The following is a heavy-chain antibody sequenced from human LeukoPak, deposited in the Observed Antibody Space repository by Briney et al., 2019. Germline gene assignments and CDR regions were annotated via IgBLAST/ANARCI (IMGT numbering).Heavy chain of an antibody. CDR2: ISWNGDGR. V-gene: IGHV3-9*01. D-gene: IGHD2-21*01. J-gene: IGHJ4*02. Sequence: GGSLRLSCAASGFTFDDYAMHWVRQAPGKGLEWVSGISWNGDGREYADSVKGRFTVSRDNAKNSLYLQMNSLGTEDTALYYCAKGIPLLLWGPRTLVSVSS. CDR3: AKGIPLLL. CDR1: GFTFDDYA.